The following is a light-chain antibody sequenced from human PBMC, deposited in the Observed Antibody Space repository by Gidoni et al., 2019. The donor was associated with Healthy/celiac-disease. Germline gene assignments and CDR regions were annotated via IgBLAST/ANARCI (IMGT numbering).Light chain of an antibody. Sequence: SYVLTPPPSVSVAPGKTARITCGGNNLGSKSVHWYQQKPGQAPVLVIYYDSDRPSGIPERFSGSNSGNTATLTISRVEAGDEADYYCQVWDSSSDHPVFGGGTKLTVL. J-gene: IGLJ2*01. CDR2: YDS. CDR3: QVWDSSSDHPV. V-gene: IGLV3-21*04. CDR1: NLGSKS.